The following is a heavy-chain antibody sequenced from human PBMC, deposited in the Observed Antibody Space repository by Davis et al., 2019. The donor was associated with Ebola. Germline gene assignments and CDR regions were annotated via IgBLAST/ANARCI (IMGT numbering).Heavy chain of an antibody. D-gene: IGHD6-19*01. J-gene: IGHJ4*02. Sequence: SLKISCAASGFSLDDYAMHWVRQGPGKGLEWVSGISWNSGSIGYADSVKGRFTISRDNAKNSLYLQMNSLRTEDTALYYCAKGGVAVAGTLGDYWGQGTLVTVSS. CDR2: ISWNSGSI. CDR1: GFSLDDYA. V-gene: IGHV3-9*01. CDR3: AKGGVAVAGTLGDY.